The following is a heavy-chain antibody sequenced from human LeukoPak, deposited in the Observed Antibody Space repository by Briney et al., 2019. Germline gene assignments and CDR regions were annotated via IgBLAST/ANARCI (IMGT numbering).Heavy chain of an antibody. D-gene: IGHD1-1*01. J-gene: IGHJ6*03. Sequence: PSETLSLTCTVSGGSISGRSYYWGWIRQPPGKGLEWIGSIYYSGSTNYNPSLKSRVTMSVDTSKNQFSLKLSSVTAADTAVYYCARQLQYSYYYYMDVWGKGTTVTVSS. CDR2: IYYSGST. CDR1: GGSISGRSYY. CDR3: ARQLQYSYYYYMDV. V-gene: IGHV4-39*01.